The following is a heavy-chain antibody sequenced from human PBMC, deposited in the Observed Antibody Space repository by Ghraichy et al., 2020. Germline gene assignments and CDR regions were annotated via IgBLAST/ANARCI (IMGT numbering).Heavy chain of an antibody. CDR3: ARLRGYSGDLGLYYFDS. Sequence: SETLSLTCTVSGDSVTNYPYFWAWIRQPPGKGLEWIASVYYSGIIYHNPSLTSRVTISVDTSKNHFSLKLNSVTAADTAVYYCARLRGYSGDLGLYYFDSWGQGTLVTVSS. J-gene: IGHJ4*02. D-gene: IGHD5-12*01. V-gene: IGHV4-39*02. CDR2: VYYSGII. CDR1: GDSVTNYPYF.